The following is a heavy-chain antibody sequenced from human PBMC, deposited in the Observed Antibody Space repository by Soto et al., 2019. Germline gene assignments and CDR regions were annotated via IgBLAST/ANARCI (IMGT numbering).Heavy chain of an antibody. CDR1: GFTFSSYG. J-gene: IGHJ4*02. Sequence: QVQLVESGGGVVQPGRSLRLSCAASGFTFSSYGMHWVRQAPGKGLEWVAGISYDGSKKNYADSVKGRFTISRDNSKNTLYLQMNSLRAEDTAVYYCAKDPNIVLVVAPLDYWGQGTLVTVSS. CDR2: ISYDGSKK. V-gene: IGHV3-30*18. D-gene: IGHD2-15*01. CDR3: AKDPNIVLVVAPLDY.